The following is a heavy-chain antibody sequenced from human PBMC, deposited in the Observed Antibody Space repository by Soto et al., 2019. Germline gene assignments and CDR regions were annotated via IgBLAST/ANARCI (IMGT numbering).Heavy chain of an antibody. J-gene: IGHJ4*02. Sequence: PGGSLRLSCAASGFTFSSYWMHWVRQAPGKGLVWVSRINSDGSGTRNADSVKGRFTISRDNAKNTLYLQMNSLRAEDTAVYYCARSSSSWTYDYFDYWGQGTLVTVSS. CDR2: INSDGSGT. CDR3: ARSSSSWTYDYFDY. V-gene: IGHV3-74*01. CDR1: GFTFSSYW. D-gene: IGHD6-13*01.